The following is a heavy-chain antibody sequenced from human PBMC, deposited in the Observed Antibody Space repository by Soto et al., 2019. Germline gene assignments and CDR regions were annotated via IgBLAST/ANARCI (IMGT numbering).Heavy chain of an antibody. Sequence: LSLTCTVSGGSVSSGAYYWTWIRQRPGKGLEWIGYIYYSGSTYYSPSLKSRLSISLDTSKNQFSLRLSSVTAADTAMYYCARARLRAVYAFDIWGQGTVVTVSS. CDR3: ARARLRAVYAFDI. CDR2: IYYSGST. J-gene: IGHJ3*02. V-gene: IGHV4-31*03. D-gene: IGHD5-12*01. CDR1: GGSVSSGAYY.